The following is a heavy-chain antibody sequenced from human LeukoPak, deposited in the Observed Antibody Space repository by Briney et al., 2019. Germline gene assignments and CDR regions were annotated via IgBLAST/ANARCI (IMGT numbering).Heavy chain of an antibody. V-gene: IGHV4-34*01. CDR2: INHSGST. CDR1: GGSFSGYY. J-gene: IGHJ3*02. D-gene: IGHD2-2*01. Sequence: PSETLSLTCAVYGGSFSGYYWSWIRQPPGKGLEWIGEINHSGSTNYNPSLKSRVTISVDTSKNQFSLKLSSVTAADTAVYYCARSKVVPAGAFDIWGQGTMVTVSS. CDR3: ARSKVVPAGAFDI.